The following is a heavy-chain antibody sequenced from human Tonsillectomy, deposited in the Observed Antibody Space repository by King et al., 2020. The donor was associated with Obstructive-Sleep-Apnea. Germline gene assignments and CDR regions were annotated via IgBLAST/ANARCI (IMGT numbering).Heavy chain of an antibody. Sequence: DVQLVESGGGLVQPGGSLRLSCAASGFTFNNYAMSWVRQAPGKGLHWVSAISGSGSSTYFADSVRGRFTISRDNSKNTVCLQMNSLKAEDTAIYYCAKDLGTEGWDYWGQGALVTVSS. CDR3: AKDLGTEGWDY. CDR2: ISGSGSST. D-gene: IGHD2-8*02. CDR1: GFTFNNYA. J-gene: IGHJ4*02. V-gene: IGHV3-23*04.